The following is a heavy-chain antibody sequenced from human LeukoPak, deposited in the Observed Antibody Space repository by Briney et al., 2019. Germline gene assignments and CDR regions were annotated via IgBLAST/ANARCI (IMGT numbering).Heavy chain of an antibody. Sequence: GRSLRLSCAASGFTFTSYAMHWVRQAPGQRLEWMGWINAGNGNTKYSQKFQGRVTITRDTSASTAYMELSSLRSEDTAVYYCARDDFGYCSSTSCYPWFDPWGQGTLVTVSS. CDR3: ARDDFGYCSSTSCYPWFDP. J-gene: IGHJ5*02. D-gene: IGHD2-2*01. V-gene: IGHV1-3*01. CDR2: INAGNGNT. CDR1: GFTFTSYA.